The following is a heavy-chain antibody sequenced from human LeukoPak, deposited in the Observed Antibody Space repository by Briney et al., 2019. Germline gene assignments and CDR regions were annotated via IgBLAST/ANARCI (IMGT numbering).Heavy chain of an antibody. CDR3: ARQSPISYNWFDP. J-gene: IGHJ5*02. V-gene: IGHV4-39*01. D-gene: IGHD3-16*02. CDR2: IYYSGST. CDR1: GGSISSSSYY. Sequence: SETLSLTCTVSGGSISSSSYYWGWIRQPPGKGLEWIGSIYYSGSTYYNPSLKSRVTISVDTSKNQFPLKLSSVTAADTAVYYCARQSPISYNWFDPWGQGTLVTVSS.